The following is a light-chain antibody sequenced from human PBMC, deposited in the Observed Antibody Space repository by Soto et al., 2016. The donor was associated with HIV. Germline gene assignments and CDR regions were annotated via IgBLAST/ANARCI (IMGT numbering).Light chain of an antibody. J-gene: IGKJ4*01. V-gene: IGKV1-39*01. Sequence: DFQMTQSPSSLSASVGDRVTITCRASQSISSYLNWYQQKPGKAPKLLIYATSTLQSGVPSRFSGSGSGTDFTLTISSLQPEDFATYYCQQSYSNTPLTFGGGTKVEIK. CDR2: ATS. CDR3: QQSYSNTPLT. CDR1: QSISSY.